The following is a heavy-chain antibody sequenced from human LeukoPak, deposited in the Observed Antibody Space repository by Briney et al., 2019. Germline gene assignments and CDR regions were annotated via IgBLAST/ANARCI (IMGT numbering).Heavy chain of an antibody. J-gene: IGHJ5*02. V-gene: IGHV1-24*01. CDR3: ATVQSVGGSYQDLRLNPGWFDP. CDR1: GYTLTELS. CDR2: FDPEDGET. D-gene: IGHD1-26*01. Sequence: ASVKVSCKVSGYTLTELSMHWVRQAPGKGLEWMGGFDPEDGETIYAQKFQGRVTMTEDTSTDTAYVELSSLRSEDTAVYYCATVQSVGGSYQDLRLNPGWFDPWGQGTLVTVSS.